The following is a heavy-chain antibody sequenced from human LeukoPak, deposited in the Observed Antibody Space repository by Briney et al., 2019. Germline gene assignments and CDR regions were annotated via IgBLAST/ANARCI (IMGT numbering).Heavy chain of an antibody. CDR2: INHSGST. Sequence: SETLSLTCAVYGGSFSGYYWSWIRQPPGKGLEWIGEINHSGSTNYNPSLKSRVTISVDTSKNQFSLKLSSVTAADTAVYYCARGLTLRSNFQHWGQGTLVTVTS. CDR3: ARGLTLRSNFQH. J-gene: IGHJ1*01. CDR1: GGSFSGYY. V-gene: IGHV4-34*01.